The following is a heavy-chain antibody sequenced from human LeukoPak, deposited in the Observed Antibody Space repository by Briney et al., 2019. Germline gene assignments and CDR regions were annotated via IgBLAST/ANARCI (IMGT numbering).Heavy chain of an antibody. CDR2: INSDGSST. Sequence: GGSLRLSCAASGFTFINYWMHWVRQAPGKGLVWVSRINSDGSSTHYADSVKGRFTISRDNAKNTLSLQLNSLRAEDTAVYYCARAAKDYDTSGYVAFDIWGQGTMVAVSS. V-gene: IGHV3-74*01. CDR3: ARAAKDYDTSGYVAFDI. J-gene: IGHJ3*02. CDR1: GFTFINYW. D-gene: IGHD3-22*01.